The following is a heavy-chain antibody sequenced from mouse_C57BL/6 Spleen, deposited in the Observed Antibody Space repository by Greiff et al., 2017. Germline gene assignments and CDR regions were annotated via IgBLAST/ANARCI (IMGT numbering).Heavy chain of an antibody. CDR1: GYSITSGYY. CDR2: ISYDGSN. CDR3: ARGQITTVVAPDWYFDV. V-gene: IGHV3-6*01. J-gene: IGHJ1*03. D-gene: IGHD1-1*01. Sequence: EVKLMESGPGLVKPSQSLSLTCSVTGYSITSGYYWNWIRQFPGNKLEWMGYISYDGSNNYNPSLKNRISITRDTSKNQFFLKLNSVTTEDTATYYCARGQITTVVAPDWYFDVWGTGTTVTVSS.